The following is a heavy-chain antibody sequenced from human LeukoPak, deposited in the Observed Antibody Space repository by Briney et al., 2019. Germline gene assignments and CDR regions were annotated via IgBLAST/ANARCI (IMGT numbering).Heavy chain of an antibody. D-gene: IGHD1-1*01. CDR1: GGSISLYY. CDR3: ARVGDWNDLVY. V-gene: IGHV4-59*01. CDR2: ILYSGTTT. J-gene: IGHJ4*02. Sequence: EPSETLSLTCTVSGGSISLYYWSWIRQTPGKGLEWIGYILYSGTTTNYNPSLKSRVTISVDTSKNQFSLKLSSVTAADTAVYYCARVGDWNDLVYWDQGTLVTVSS.